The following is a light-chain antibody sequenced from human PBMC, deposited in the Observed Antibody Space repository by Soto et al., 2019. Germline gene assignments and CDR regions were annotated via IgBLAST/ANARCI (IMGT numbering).Light chain of an antibody. CDR2: WAS. J-gene: IGKJ4*01. Sequence: DIVMTQSPDSLAVSLGARATINCKSSQSVLYSSNNKNYLAWYQQKPGQPHKLLIYWASTRESGVPDRFSGSGSGTDFTLTISSLRAEDVAVYCCQQYYSTPLTFGGGTEVEIK. CDR1: QSVLYSSNNKNY. CDR3: QQYYSTPLT. V-gene: IGKV4-1*01.